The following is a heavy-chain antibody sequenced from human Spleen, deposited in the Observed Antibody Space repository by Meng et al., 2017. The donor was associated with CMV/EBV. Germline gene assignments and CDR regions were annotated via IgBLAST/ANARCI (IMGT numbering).Heavy chain of an antibody. CDR3: ARLGRREYSNYETAFDI. CDR2: YSGST. D-gene: IGHD4-11*01. CDR1: GGSISSYS. Sequence: SETLSLTCTVSGGSISSYSWHWIRQTPGKGLEWIGYYSGSTNYSPSLKGRLTISVDTSKNQFSLRLRSVTAADTAVYYCARLGRREYSNYETAFDIRGQGTLVTVSS. V-gene: IGHV4-59*01. J-gene: IGHJ3*02.